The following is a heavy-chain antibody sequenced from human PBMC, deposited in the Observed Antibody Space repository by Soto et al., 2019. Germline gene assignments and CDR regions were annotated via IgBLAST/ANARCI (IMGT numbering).Heavy chain of an antibody. CDR3: ARDAAIGMNDY. D-gene: IGHD1-20*01. V-gene: IGHV1-18*01. Sequence: GASVKDSCKASGYTFTRYGISWVRQAPGQGLEWMGWISAYNGNTKYAQKLQGRVTMTTDTSTSTAYMELRSLRSDDTAVYYCARDAAIGMNDYWGQGTLVTVSS. CDR2: ISAYNGNT. J-gene: IGHJ4*02. CDR1: GYTFTRYG.